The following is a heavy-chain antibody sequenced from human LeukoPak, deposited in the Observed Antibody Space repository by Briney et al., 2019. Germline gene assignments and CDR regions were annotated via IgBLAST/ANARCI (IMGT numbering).Heavy chain of an antibody. J-gene: IGHJ3*02. D-gene: IGHD5-12*01. CDR3: ARWYSGYEDAFDI. CDR1: GGSISSSNW. V-gene: IGHV4-4*02. CDR2: IYHSGST. Sequence: SETLSLTCAVSGGSISSSNWWSWVRQPPGKGLEWIGEIYHSGSTNYNPSLKSRVTISVDKSKNQFSLKLSSVTAADTAVYYCARWYSGYEDAFDIWGQGTVVTVSS.